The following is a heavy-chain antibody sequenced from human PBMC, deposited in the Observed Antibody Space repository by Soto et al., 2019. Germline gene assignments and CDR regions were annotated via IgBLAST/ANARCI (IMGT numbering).Heavy chain of an antibody. Sequence: SETLSLTCTVSRGSTNSGGYYWHWIRQHPGKGLEWIGYVFHSGSTYYNPSFRSRVTTSMDTSKNQFSLNLSSVTAADTAIYYCARGGGEDNYFGPWGQGTLVTVSS. CDR3: ARGGGEDNYFGP. J-gene: IGHJ5*02. CDR2: VFHSGST. V-gene: IGHV4-31*03. CDR1: RGSTNSGGYY. D-gene: IGHD3-16*01.